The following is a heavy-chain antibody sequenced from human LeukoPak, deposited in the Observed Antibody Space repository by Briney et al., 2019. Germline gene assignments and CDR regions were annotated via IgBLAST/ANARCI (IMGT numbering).Heavy chain of an antibody. CDR2: ISHTGST. D-gene: IGHD6-19*01. Sequence: SETLSLTCIVSGGSISGHYWSWIRQSPEKGLEWLGYISHTGSTKFNPSLESRVTISVDTSKDQFSLKLSSVTAADTAVYYCAGIGYSSGRPYDYWGQGTLVTVSS. V-gene: IGHV4-59*11. CDR1: GGSISGHY. J-gene: IGHJ4*02. CDR3: AGIGYSSGRPYDY.